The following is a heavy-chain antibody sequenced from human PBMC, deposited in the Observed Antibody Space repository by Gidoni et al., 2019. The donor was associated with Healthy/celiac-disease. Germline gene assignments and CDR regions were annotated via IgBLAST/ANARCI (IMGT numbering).Heavy chain of an antibody. J-gene: IGHJ4*02. D-gene: IGHD6-19*01. CDR1: GFTFSSYA. V-gene: IGHV3-30-3*01. Sequence: QVQLVESGGGVVQPGRSLRLSCAASGFTFSSYAMHWVRQAPGKGLEWVAVISYDGSNKYYADSVKGRFTISRDNSKNTLYLQMNSLRAEDTAVYYCAREPGIAVALDYWGQGTLVTVSS. CDR2: ISYDGSNK. CDR3: AREPGIAVALDY.